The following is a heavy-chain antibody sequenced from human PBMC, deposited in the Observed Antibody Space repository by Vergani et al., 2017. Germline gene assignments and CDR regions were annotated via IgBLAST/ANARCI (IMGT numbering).Heavy chain of an antibody. CDR3: ARARCIETCYMANWFDS. CDR2: ISSSSSYI. J-gene: IGHJ5*01. CDR1: GFTFSSYS. D-gene: IGHD5-24*01. V-gene: IGHV3-21*01. Sequence: EVQLVESGGGLVKRGGSLRLSCAASGFTFSSYSMNWVRQAPGKGLEWVSSISSSSSYIHYSDSLKGRFTISRDNAKSSLYLEMNSLRVEDTGVYYCARARCIETCYMANWFDSWGQGTLVTVSS.